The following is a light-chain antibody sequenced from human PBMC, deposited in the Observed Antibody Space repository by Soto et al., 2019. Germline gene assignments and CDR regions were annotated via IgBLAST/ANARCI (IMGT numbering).Light chain of an antibody. J-gene: IGKJ4*01. CDR2: DAS. Sequence: DILLTQSPATLSLSPGERATLSCRTSQSVDSSLAWSQQKPGQAPRLLIYDASNRATDIPTRFSGSGSGTDFTLTISSLEPEDFAVYYCQQRGSWPQLTFGGGTKVEI. CDR3: QQRGSWPQLT. CDR1: QSVDSS. V-gene: IGKV3-11*01.